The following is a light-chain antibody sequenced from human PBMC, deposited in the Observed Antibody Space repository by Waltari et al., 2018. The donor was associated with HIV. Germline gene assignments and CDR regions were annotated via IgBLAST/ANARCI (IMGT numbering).Light chain of an antibody. CDR1: SSNVGTNG. CDR2: DRN. J-gene: IGLJ2*01. Sequence: QSVLTQPPSVSAAPGQQVTISCSGSSSNVGTNGVSWYQQLPGKSPTLLMSDRNNRFPGVPDRFSASQSGTSATLGISGLQTGDEANYYCGTWDDKLGGGIFGGGTKLTVL. V-gene: IGLV1-51*01. CDR3: GTWDDKLGGGI.